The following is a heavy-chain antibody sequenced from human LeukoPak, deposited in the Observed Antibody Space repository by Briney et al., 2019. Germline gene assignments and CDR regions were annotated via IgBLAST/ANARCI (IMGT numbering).Heavy chain of an antibody. V-gene: IGHV3-23*01. J-gene: IGHJ4*02. Sequence: GGSLRLSCAASGFTFSSYGMSWVRQAPGKGLEWVSAISGSGGSTYYADSVKGRFTISRDNSKNTLYLQMNSLRAEDTAVYYCAKVSSSSWYNYFDYWGQGTLVTVSS. CDR3: AKVSSSSWYNYFDY. CDR1: GFTFSSYG. D-gene: IGHD6-13*01. CDR2: ISGSGGST.